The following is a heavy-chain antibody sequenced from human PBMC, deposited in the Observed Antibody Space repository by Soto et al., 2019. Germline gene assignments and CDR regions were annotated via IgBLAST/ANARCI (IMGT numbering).Heavy chain of an antibody. V-gene: IGHV3-66*01. CDR2: VYSGGTT. CDR3: ARGATTVTKTVYYYYYMDV. Sequence: PGGSLRLSCAASGFTVSSNYMSWVRQAPGKGLEWVSVVYSGGTTYYADSVKGRFTISRDSSKNTLYLQMSSLRAEDTAVYYCARGATTVTKTVYYYYYMDVWGKGTTVTVSS. J-gene: IGHJ6*03. D-gene: IGHD4-17*01. CDR1: GFTVSSNY.